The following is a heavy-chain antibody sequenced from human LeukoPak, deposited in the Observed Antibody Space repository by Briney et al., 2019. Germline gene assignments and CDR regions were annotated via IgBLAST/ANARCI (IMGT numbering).Heavy chain of an antibody. D-gene: IGHD6-19*01. V-gene: IGHV4-39*02. CDR1: GGSISSSSYY. CDR3: ARDSSGLNH. Sequence: SETLSLTCTVSGGSISSSSYYWGWIRQPPGKGLEWIGSIYYGGSTYYNPSLKSRVTISVDTSKNQFSLKLSSVTAADTAVYYCARDSSGLNHWGQGTLVTVSS. CDR2: IYYGGST. J-gene: IGHJ5*02.